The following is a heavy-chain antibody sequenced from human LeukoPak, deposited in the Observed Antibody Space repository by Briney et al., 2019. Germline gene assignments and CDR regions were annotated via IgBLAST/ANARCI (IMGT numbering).Heavy chain of an antibody. CDR1: GGSISTYY. Sequence: SETLSLTCSVSGGSISTYYWNWIRQPPGKGLEWIGDIHSSGSSKYNPSLKTRVSISVDTSKKQLSLKLRSVAAADTAVYFCASSDFWSGYLGSWGQGTLITVSS. J-gene: IGHJ4*02. CDR2: IHSSGSS. CDR3: ASSDFWSGYLGS. V-gene: IGHV4-59*01. D-gene: IGHD3-3*01.